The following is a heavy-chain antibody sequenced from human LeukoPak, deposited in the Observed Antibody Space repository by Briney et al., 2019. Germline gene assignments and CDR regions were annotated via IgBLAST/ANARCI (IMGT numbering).Heavy chain of an antibody. CDR2: ISGSGGST. V-gene: IGHV3-23*01. Sequence: GGSLRLSCAASGFTFSSYGMSWVRQAPGRGLERVSPISGSGGSTYYADSVKGRFTISRDNAKNSLYLQMSSLRAEDTAVYYCARDGGQQLVSVYWGQGTLVTVSS. J-gene: IGHJ4*02. CDR3: ARDGGQQLVSVY. CDR1: GFTFSSYG. D-gene: IGHD6-13*01.